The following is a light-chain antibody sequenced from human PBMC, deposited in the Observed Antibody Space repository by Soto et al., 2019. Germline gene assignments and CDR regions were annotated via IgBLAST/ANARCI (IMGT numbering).Light chain of an antibody. CDR2: AAS. CDR1: QGISRS. Sequence: AIRLTPSPSSLSASTGDRVTITCRASQGISRSSAWYSQKPGKATKLLIYAASTLQSGVPSRLSGIGSGTDCTHTISRLQSEDFGTYYSLQYYRYPWTFGQGTKVDSK. V-gene: IGKV1-8*01. J-gene: IGKJ1*01. CDR3: LQYYRYPWT.